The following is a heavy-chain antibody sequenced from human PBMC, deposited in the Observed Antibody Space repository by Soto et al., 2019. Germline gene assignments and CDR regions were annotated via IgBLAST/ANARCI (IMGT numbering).Heavy chain of an antibody. Sequence: QVQLQESGPGLVKPSQTLSLTCTVSAGSTNSGGYYWSWVRQHPVQGLEWIGHIYWSGSTSFNPSLNSRVSILLDTPKNQFSLKLSSVTAADTAVYYCARASCSGGSCYSEAWGLDSWAQGTLVTVSS. CDR1: AGSTNSGGYY. V-gene: IGHV4-31*03. J-gene: IGHJ4*02. CDR3: ARASCSGGSCYSEAWGLDS. CDR2: IYWSGST. D-gene: IGHD2-15*01.